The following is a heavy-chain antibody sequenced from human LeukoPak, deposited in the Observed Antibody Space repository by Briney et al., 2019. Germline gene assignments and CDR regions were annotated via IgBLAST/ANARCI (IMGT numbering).Heavy chain of an antibody. J-gene: IGHJ4*02. CDR1: GLTFSSYW. CDR3: AVYYNSGPVGY. CDR2: IRQDGSEK. V-gene: IGHV3-7*01. D-gene: IGHD3-22*01. Sequence: GGSLRLSCAASGLTFSSYWMSWVRQAPGKGLEWVANIRQDGSEKHYVDPVKGRFTVSRDNAKNSLYLQMNSLRAEDTAVYYCAVYYNSGPVGYWGQGTLVTVSS.